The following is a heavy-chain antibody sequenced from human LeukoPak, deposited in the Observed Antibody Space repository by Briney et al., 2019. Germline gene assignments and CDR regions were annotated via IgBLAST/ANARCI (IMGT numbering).Heavy chain of an antibody. V-gene: IGHV1-69*04. CDR1: GGTFSSYA. D-gene: IGHD2-2*02. Sequence: PVASVKVSCKASGGTFSSYAISWVRQAPGQGLEWMGRIIPILGIANYAQKFQGRVTITADKSTSTAYMELSSLRSEDTAVYYCARIPRGDYVDYWGQGTLVTVSS. J-gene: IGHJ4*02. CDR2: IIPILGIA. CDR3: ARIPRGDYVDY.